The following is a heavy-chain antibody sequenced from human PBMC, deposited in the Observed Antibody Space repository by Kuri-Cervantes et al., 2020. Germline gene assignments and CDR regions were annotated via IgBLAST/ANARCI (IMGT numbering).Heavy chain of an antibody. Sequence: GSLRLSCTVSGGSISSYYWSWIRQPPGKGLEWIGYIYYSGSTYYNPSLKSRVTISVDTSKNQFSLKLSSVTAADTAVYYCARGLRHFDYWGQGTLVTVSS. CDR2: IYYSGST. J-gene: IGHJ4*02. V-gene: IGHV4-59*06. D-gene: IGHD2-15*01. CDR3: ARGLRHFDY. CDR1: GGSISSYY.